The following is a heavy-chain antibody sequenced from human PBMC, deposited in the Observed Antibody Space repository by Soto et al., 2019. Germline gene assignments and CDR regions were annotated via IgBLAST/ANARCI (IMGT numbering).Heavy chain of an antibody. D-gene: IGHD5-12*01. CDR2: ISGSGADS. Sequence: EVQLLASGGGLVQPGGSLRLSCAASGFTFSRYAMSWVRQAPGKGLERVSAISGSGADSYDADSVKGRFIISRDNSKNTLSLQMNSLRAEDTAVYYCAKSTGVLATTVGAFDIWGQGTMVSVSS. CDR3: AKSTGVLATTVGAFDI. J-gene: IGHJ3*02. CDR1: GFTFSRYA. V-gene: IGHV3-23*01.